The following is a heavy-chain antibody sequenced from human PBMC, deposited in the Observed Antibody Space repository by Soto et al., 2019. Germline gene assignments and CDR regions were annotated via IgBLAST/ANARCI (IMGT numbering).Heavy chain of an antibody. CDR2: IVVGSGNT. CDR3: ATGKGWKYSSSSRAFDI. V-gene: IGHV1-58*02. J-gene: IGHJ3*02. CDR1: GFTFTSSA. D-gene: IGHD6-6*01. Sequence: ASVKVSGKASGFTFTSSAMQWVRQARGQRLEWIGWIVVGSGNTNYAQKFQERVTITRDMSTSTAYMELSSLRSEDTAVYYCATGKGWKYSSSSRAFDIWGQGTMVTVSS.